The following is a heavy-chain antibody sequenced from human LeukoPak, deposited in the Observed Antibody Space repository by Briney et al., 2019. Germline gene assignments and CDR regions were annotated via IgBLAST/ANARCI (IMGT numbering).Heavy chain of an antibody. V-gene: IGHV3-23*01. Sequence: GGSLRLSCAASGFTFSTYGMSWVRQAPGKGLEWVSAISDGGDRPYYADSVKGRFTISRDNAKNSLYLQMNSLRAEDTAVYYCARTSGLRYDYWGQGTLVTVSS. CDR2: ISDGGDRP. CDR3: ARTSGLRYDY. CDR1: GFTFSTYG. D-gene: IGHD5-12*01. J-gene: IGHJ4*02.